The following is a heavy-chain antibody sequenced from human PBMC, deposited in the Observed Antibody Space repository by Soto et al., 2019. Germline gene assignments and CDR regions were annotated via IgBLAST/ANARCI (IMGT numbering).Heavy chain of an antibody. V-gene: IGHV4-34*01. CDR3: ARVNGSSWYWYFDL. Sequence: SETQSLTCAVYGGSFSGYYWSWIRQPPGKGLEWIGEINHSGSTNYNPSLKSRVTISVDTSKNQFSLKLSSVTAADTAVYYCARVNGSSWYWYFDLWGRGTLVTVSS. CDR2: INHSGST. D-gene: IGHD6-13*01. CDR1: GGSFSGYY. J-gene: IGHJ2*01.